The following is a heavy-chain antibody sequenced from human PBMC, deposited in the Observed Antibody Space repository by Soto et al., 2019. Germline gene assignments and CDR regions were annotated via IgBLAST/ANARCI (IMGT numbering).Heavy chain of an antibody. CDR1: GYTFTSYA. Sequence: QVQLVQSGAEVKKPGASVKVSCKASGYTFTSYAMHWVRQAPGQRLEWMGWINTGNDNTKYSQKFQGRVTITRDTSASTAHMELSSLRSEDTAVYYCARANGAFDIWGQGTMVTVSS. V-gene: IGHV1-3*04. D-gene: IGHD2-8*01. CDR3: ARANGAFDI. J-gene: IGHJ3*02. CDR2: INTGNDNT.